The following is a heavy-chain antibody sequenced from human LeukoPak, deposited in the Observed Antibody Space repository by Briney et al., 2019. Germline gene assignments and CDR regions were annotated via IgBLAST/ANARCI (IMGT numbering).Heavy chain of an antibody. J-gene: IGHJ5*02. V-gene: IGHV1-18*01. D-gene: IGHD3-22*01. CDR3: ARDSWPYYYDSSGYYPGVGWFDP. CDR2: ISAYNGNT. Sequence: ASVKVSCKASGYTFTSYGISWVRQAPGQGLEWMGWISAYNGNTNYAQKLQGRVTMTTDTSTSTAYMELRSLRSDDTAVYYCARDSWPYYYDSSGYYPGVGWFDPWGQGTLVTVSS. CDR1: GYTFTSYG.